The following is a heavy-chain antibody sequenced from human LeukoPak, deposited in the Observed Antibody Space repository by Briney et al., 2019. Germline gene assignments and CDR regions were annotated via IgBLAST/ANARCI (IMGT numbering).Heavy chain of an antibody. CDR1: GFTFSSYG. CDR2: ISGSGGTT. V-gene: IGHV3-23*01. CDR3: AKTNGYYSD. D-gene: IGHD3-22*01. Sequence: GGSLRLSCAASGFTFSSYGMNWVRQAPGKGLEWVSGISGSGGTTYYADSVKGRFTISRDNSKNSLSLQVSSLRAEDTAVYHCAKTNGYYSDWGQGTLVTVSS. J-gene: IGHJ4*02.